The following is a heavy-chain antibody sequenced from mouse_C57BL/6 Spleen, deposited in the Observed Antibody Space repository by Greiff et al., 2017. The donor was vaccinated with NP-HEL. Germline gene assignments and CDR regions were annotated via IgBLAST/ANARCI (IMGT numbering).Heavy chain of an antibody. CDR3: ARWGTTVVATADY. J-gene: IGHJ2*01. CDR1: GYTFTSYG. Sequence: QVQLKESGAELARPGASVKLSCKASGYTFTSYGISWVKQRTGQGLEWIGEIYPRSGNTYYNEKFKGKATLTADKSSSTAYMELRSLTSEDSAVYFCARWGTTVVATADYWGQGTTLTVSS. V-gene: IGHV1-81*01. CDR2: IYPRSGNT. D-gene: IGHD1-1*01.